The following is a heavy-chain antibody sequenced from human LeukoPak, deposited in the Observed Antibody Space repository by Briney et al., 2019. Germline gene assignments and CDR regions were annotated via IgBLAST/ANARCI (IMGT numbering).Heavy chain of an antibody. V-gene: IGHV4-4*07. CDR1: GGSISTYY. J-gene: IGHJ4*02. CDR3: ARDRSGADY. D-gene: IGHD3-10*01. Sequence: SETLSLTRTVSGGSISTYYWSWIRQPAGKGLEWIGRIYTSGSTKYNPSLKSRVTISVDKSKNQFSLKLTSVTAADTAMYYCARDRSGADYWGQGTLVTVS. CDR2: IYTSGST.